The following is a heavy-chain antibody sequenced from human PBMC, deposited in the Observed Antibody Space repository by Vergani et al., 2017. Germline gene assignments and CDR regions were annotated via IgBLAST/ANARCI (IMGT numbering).Heavy chain of an antibody. CDR1: GFTFSSYS. CDR3: ATEGGITGTTDYYYYYYMDV. CDR2: ISSSSSYI. V-gene: IGHV3-21*01. D-gene: IGHD1-7*01. J-gene: IGHJ6*03. Sequence: EVQLVESGGGLVKPGGSLRLSCAASGFTFSSYSMNWVRQAPGKGLEWVSSISSSSSYIYYADSVKGRFTISRDNAKNSLYLQMNSLRAEDTAVYYCATEGGITGTTDYYYYYYMDVWGKGTTVTVSS.